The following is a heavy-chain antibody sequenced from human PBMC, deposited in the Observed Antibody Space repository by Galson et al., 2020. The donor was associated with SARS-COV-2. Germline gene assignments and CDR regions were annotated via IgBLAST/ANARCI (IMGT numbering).Heavy chain of an antibody. CDR1: GYSFTSYW. D-gene: IGHD1-26*01. CDR2: IYPGDSDT. CDR3: ARPEWELLWAFDI. Sequence: GESLKISCKGSGYSFTSYWIGWVRQMPGKGLEWMGIIYPGDSDTRYSPSFQGQVTISADKSISTAYLQWSSLKASDTAMYYCARPEWELLWAFDIWGQGTMVTVSS. V-gene: IGHV5-51*01. J-gene: IGHJ3*02.